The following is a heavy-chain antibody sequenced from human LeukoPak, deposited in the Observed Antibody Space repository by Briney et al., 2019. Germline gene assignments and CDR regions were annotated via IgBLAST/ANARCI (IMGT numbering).Heavy chain of an antibody. Sequence: ASVKVSCKASGYTFTGYYMHWVRQAPGQGLEWMGRINPNSGGTNYAQKFQGRVTMTRNTSISTAYMELSSLRSADTAVYYCARGKVGTNLYWGQGTLVTVSS. CDR2: INPNSGGT. CDR3: ARGKVGTNLY. J-gene: IGHJ4*02. V-gene: IGHV1-2*06. CDR1: GYTFTGYY. D-gene: IGHD1-26*01.